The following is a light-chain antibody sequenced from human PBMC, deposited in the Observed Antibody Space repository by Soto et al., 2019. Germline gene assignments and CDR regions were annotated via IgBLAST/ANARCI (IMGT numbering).Light chain of an antibody. Sequence: EILVTLSPGTLSLSAGERATLSCRASRGVITSYLACYQQKPDQDPRLLIFATSSSATGIPDRFSGGVSGTDFTLTISRVEPEDSGTYYCQQYGSSPKYTFGQGSKVDIK. V-gene: IGKV3-20*01. CDR1: RGVITSY. J-gene: IGKJ2*01. CDR2: ATS. CDR3: QQYGSSPKYT.